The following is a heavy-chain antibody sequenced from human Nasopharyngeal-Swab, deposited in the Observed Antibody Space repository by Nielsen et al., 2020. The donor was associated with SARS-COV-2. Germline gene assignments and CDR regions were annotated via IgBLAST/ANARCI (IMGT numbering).Heavy chain of an antibody. CDR3: ARLWYCSGGSCYPPGAFDI. Sequence: SETLSLTCTVSGGSISSSSYYWGWIRQPPGKWLEWIGSIYYSGRTYYNPSLKSRVIVSVDTSKNQFSLKLNSVTAADTAMYYCARLWYCSGGSCYPPGAFDIWGQGTMVTVSS. V-gene: IGHV4-39*01. J-gene: IGHJ3*02. D-gene: IGHD2-15*01. CDR1: GGSISSSSYY. CDR2: IYYSGRT.